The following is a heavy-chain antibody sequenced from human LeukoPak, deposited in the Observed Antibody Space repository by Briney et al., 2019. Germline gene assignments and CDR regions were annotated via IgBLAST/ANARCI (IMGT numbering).Heavy chain of an antibody. CDR1: GGSFSGYY. J-gene: IGHJ6*02. Sequence: SETLSLTCAVYGGSFSGYYWSWIRQPPGKGLEWIGEINHSGSTNYNPSLKSRVTISVDTSKNQFSLKLSSVTAADTAVYYCARGTKIFRHIAPYYYYGMDVWGQGTTVTVSS. CDR3: ARGTKIFRHIAPYYYYGMDV. CDR2: INHSGST. V-gene: IGHV4-34*01.